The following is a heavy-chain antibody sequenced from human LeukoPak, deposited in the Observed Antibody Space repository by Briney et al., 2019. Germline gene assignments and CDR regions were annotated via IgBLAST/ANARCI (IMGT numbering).Heavy chain of an antibody. V-gene: IGHV3-23*01. CDR3: AKGSTNGVHGRPSYYFDY. J-gene: IGHJ4*02. Sequence: GGSLRLSCAASGFTFSSCAMSWVRQAPGKGLEWVSAISGSGGSTYYADSVKGRFTISRDNSKNTLYLQMNSLRAEDTAVYYCAKGSTNGVHGRPSYYFDYWGQGTLVTVSS. CDR2: ISGSGGST. D-gene: IGHD2-8*01. CDR1: GFTFSSCA.